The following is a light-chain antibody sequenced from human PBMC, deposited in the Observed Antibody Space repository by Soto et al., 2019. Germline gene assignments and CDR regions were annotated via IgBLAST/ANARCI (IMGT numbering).Light chain of an antibody. CDR3: SVWDDSLKGWV. CDR2: NNN. CDR1: NFNIGSHT. J-gene: IGLJ3*02. V-gene: IGLV1-44*01. Sequence: QSVLTQPPSASGTPGQRVTISCSGSNFNIGSHTVNWYQQLPGTAPKLLMHNNNQRPSGVPDRCSGSKSGTSASLAISGLQSEDEADYSCSVWDDSLKGWVFVGGTKLTVL.